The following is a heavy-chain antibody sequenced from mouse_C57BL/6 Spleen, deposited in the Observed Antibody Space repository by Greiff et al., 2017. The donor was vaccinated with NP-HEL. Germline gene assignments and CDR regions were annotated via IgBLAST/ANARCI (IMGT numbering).Heavy chain of an antibody. D-gene: IGHD1-1*01. J-gene: IGHJ4*01. Sequence: QVQLQQSGAELVKPGASVKLSCKASGYTFTSYWMHWVKQRPGRGLEWIGRIDPNSGGTKYNEKFKSKATLTVDKPSSTAYMQLSSLTSEDAAVYYWARSGYYGSSYVWDAMDYGGQGTSVTVSS. CDR3: ARSGYYGSSYVWDAMDY. CDR1: GYTFTSYW. CDR2: IDPNSGGT. V-gene: IGHV1-72*01.